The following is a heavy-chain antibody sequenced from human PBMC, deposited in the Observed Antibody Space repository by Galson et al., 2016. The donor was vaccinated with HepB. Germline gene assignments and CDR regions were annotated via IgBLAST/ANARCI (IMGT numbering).Heavy chain of an antibody. CDR1: TSSSYG. Sequence: SLRLSCATSSSYGMHWVRQAPGKGLEWVAVISYDGSSKYYADSVKGRVTISRDNSKNTVYLQMSSLRTEDTAVYYCASESFDTVMDLYYGLDVWGKGTTVSVSS. CDR3: ASESFDTVMDLYYGLDV. CDR2: ISYDGSSK. J-gene: IGHJ6*04. V-gene: IGHV3-33*05. D-gene: IGHD5-18*01.